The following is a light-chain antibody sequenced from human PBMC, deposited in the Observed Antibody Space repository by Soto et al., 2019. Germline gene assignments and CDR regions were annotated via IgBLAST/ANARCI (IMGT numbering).Light chain of an antibody. J-gene: IGKJ2*01. CDR1: QSLNNN. Sequence: EIVMTQSPATLSVSPGERATLSCRASQSLNNNLAWYQQKPGQAPRLLIYGASTRATGIPARFSGSGSGTEFTLTISSLQSEDFAVYYCQQYNKWPQYTFGQGTKLEIK. CDR3: QQYNKWPQYT. CDR2: GAS. V-gene: IGKV3-15*01.